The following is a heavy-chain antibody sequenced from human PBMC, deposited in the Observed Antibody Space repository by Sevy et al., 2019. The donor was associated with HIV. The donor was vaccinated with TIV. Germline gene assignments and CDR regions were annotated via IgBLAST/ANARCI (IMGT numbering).Heavy chain of an antibody. CDR2: IYYSGST. J-gene: IGHJ4*02. CDR3: ARGVYYDYIWGSYRYQFDY. D-gene: IGHD3-16*02. V-gene: IGHV4-59*01. CDR1: GGSISSYY. Sequence: SDTLSLTCTVSGGSISSYYWSWIRQPPGKGLEWIGYIYYSGSTNYNPSLKSRVTISVDTSKNQFSLKLSSVTAADTAVYYCARGVYYDYIWGSYRYQFDYWGQGTLVTVSS.